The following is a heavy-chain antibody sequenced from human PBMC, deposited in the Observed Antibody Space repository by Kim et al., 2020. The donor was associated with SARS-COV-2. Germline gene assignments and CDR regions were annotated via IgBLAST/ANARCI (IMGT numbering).Heavy chain of an antibody. CDR1: GFTFSSYA. V-gene: IGHV3-30*04. Sequence: GGSLRLSCAASGFTFSSYAMHWVRQAPGKGLEWVAVISYDGINKYYADSVKGRFTISRDNSKNTLYLQMNSLRAEDTAVYYCARDQDGYYYDSSGPDDAFDIWGQGTMVTVSS. J-gene: IGHJ3*02. CDR3: ARDQDGYYYDSSGPDDAFDI. D-gene: IGHD3-22*01. CDR2: ISYDGINK.